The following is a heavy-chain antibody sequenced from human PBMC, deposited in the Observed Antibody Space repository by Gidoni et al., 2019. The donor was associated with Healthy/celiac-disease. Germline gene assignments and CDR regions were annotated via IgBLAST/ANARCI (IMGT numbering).Heavy chain of an antibody. V-gene: IGHV3-9*01. J-gene: IGHJ4*02. CDR3: TKDRGSSSWFIDY. CDR2: ISWNTVSI. D-gene: IGHD6-13*01. CDR1: GFTFDDYA. Sequence: EVQLVASGGGLVQPGRSLRLSCAASGFTFDDYALHWVRQAPGKGLELVSGISWNTVSIAYADSVKGRFTISRDNAKNSLYLQLNSLRAEDTALYYCTKDRGSSSWFIDYWGQGTLVTVSS.